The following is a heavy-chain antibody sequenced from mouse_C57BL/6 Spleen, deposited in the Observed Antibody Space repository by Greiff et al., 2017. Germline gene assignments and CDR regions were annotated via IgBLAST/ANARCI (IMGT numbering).Heavy chain of an antibody. CDR2: IYPGSGST. V-gene: IGHV1-55*01. Sequence: VQLQESGAELVRPGASVKMSCTASGYTFNGYCITWVKQRPGQGLEWIGEIYPGSGSTNYNEKFKSKATLTADTSSSTAYFQLSSLTSEDSAVYYCARRTGQAGFAYWGQATLVTVA. J-gene: IGHJ3*01. CDR1: GYTFNGYC. CDR3: ARRTGQAGFAY. D-gene: IGHD3-2*02.